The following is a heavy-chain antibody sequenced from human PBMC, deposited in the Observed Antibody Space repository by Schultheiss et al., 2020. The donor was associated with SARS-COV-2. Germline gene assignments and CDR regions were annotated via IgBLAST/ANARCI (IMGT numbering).Heavy chain of an antibody. V-gene: IGHV2-26*01. J-gene: IGHJ4*02. D-gene: IGHD3-3*01. CDR2: IFSNDEK. Sequence: SGPTLVKPTQTLTLTCTFSGFSLSTSGMCVSWIRQPPGKALEWLAHIFSNDEKSYSTSLKSRLTISKDTSKSQVVLTMTNMDPVDTATYYCARMAYDFWSGYYRQDYWGQGTLVTVSS. CDR3: ARMAYDFWSGYYRQDY. CDR1: GFSLSTSGMC.